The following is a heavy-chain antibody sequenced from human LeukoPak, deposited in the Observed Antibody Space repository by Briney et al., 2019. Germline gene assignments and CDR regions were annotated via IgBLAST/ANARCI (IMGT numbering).Heavy chain of an antibody. CDR1: GASISGSGYY. CDR2: IYHTGST. V-gene: IGHV4-39*01. D-gene: IGHD3-10*01. Sequence: SETLSLTCAVSGASISGSGYYWGWIRQPPGMELQWIGNIYHTGSTYYNASLKSRVTISVDTSKNQFSLKLSSVTAADTAVYYCARHRRFGGLYYYGSGSYSFDYWGQGTLVTVSS. J-gene: IGHJ4*02. CDR3: ARHRRFGGLYYYGSGSYSFDY.